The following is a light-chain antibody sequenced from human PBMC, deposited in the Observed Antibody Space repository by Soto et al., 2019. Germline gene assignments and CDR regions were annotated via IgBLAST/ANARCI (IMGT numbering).Light chain of an antibody. J-gene: IGLJ2*01. CDR3: CSYAGSDTWV. CDR2: DVS. CDR1: SGDVGGYNY. Sequence: QLVLTQPRSVSGSPGQSVTISCTGTSGDVGGYNYVSWYQQHPGKAPKLISYDVSTRPSGVPDRYFGSKSGNTASLTISGLQAEDEADYYCCSYAGSDTWVFGGGTQLTVL. V-gene: IGLV2-11*01.